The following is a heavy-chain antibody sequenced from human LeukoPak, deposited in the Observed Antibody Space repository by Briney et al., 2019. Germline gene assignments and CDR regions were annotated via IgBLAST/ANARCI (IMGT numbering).Heavy chain of an antibody. CDR2: ISSSSSTI. V-gene: IGHV3-48*04. CDR3: ATDYYVSGSYYRLFY. CDR1: GFTFSSYS. J-gene: IGHJ4*02. D-gene: IGHD3-10*01. Sequence: PGRSLRLSCAASGFTFSSYSMNWVRQAPGKGLEWVSYISSSSSTIYYADSVKGRFTISRDNAKNTLYLQMNNLRAEDTAIYYCATDYYVSGSYYRLFYWGQGTLVTVSS.